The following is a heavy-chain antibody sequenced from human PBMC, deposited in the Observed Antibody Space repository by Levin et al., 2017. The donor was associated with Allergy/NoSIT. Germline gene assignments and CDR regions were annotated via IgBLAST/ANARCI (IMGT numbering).Heavy chain of an antibody. CDR1: GFTFSSYG. Sequence: PGGSLRLSCAASGFTFSSYGMHWVRQAPGKGLEWVAVIWYDGSNKYYADSVKGRFTISRDNSKNTLYLQMNSLRAEDTAVYYCARRGGYCSGGSCYSDYWGQGTLVTVSS. D-gene: IGHD2-15*01. CDR2: IWYDGSNK. J-gene: IGHJ4*02. V-gene: IGHV3-33*01. CDR3: ARRGGYCSGGSCYSDY.